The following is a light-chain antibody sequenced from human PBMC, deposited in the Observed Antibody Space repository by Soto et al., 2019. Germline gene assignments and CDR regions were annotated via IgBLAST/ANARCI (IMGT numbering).Light chain of an antibody. CDR2: DVN. J-gene: IGLJ3*02. CDR1: SSDVGRYNY. CDR3: SSSTSDITQV. Sequence: QSVLTQPASVSGSPGQSITISCTGTSSDVGRYNYVSWYRQHPGTAPKLIISDVNSRPSGISNRFSGSKSGNTASLTISGLQSEDEAYFYCSSSTSDITQVFGGGTQLTVL. V-gene: IGLV2-14*01.